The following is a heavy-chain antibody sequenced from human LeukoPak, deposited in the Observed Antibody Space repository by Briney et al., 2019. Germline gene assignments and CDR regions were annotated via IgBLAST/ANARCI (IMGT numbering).Heavy chain of an antibody. Sequence: PGGSLRLSCAASGFTFSSYAMHWVRQAPGKGLEWVAVISYDGSNKYYADSVKGRFTISRDNSKSTLYLQMNSLRAEDTAVYYCARAYYYYGMDVWGQGTTVTVSS. CDR1: GFTFSSYA. CDR3: ARAYYYYGMDV. CDR2: ISYDGSNK. J-gene: IGHJ6*02. V-gene: IGHV3-30*04.